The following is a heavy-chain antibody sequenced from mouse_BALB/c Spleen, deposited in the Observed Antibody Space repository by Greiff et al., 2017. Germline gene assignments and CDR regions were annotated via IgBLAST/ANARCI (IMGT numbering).Heavy chain of an antibody. J-gene: IGHJ4*01. CDR3: ARDGNYAMDY. V-gene: IGHV1-31*01. Sequence: EVKLQQSGPELVKPGASVKISCKASGYSFTGYYMHWVKQSHVKSLEWIGRINPYNGATSYNQNFKDKASLTVDKSSSTAYMELHSLTSEDSAVYYCARDGNYAMDYWGQGTSVTVSS. CDR2: INPYNGAT. CDR1: GYSFTGYY. D-gene: IGHD2-1*01.